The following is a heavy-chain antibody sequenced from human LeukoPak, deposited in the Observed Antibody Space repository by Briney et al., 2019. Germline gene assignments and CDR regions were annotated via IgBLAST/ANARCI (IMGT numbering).Heavy chain of an antibody. CDR3: ARHCCSGPAKRVFDI. V-gene: IGHV4-39*01. CDR1: GGSIISSDYH. CDR2: ISYSGNT. D-gene: IGHD2-15*01. J-gene: IGHJ3*02. Sequence: PSETLSLTCTVSGGSIISSDYHWGWVRQPPGKGLEWIGTISYSGNTDYNPSLRSRDTISVDTSNNQFSLRLGSVTAADTAVYHCARHCCSGPAKRVFDIWGQGTMVTVSS.